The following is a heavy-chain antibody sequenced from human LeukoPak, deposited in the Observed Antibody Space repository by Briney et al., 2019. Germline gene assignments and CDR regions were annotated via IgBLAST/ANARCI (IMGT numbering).Heavy chain of an antibody. Sequence: EASVKVSCKASGGTFSSYAISWVRQAPGQGLEWMGGIIPIFGTANYAQKFQGRVTITADESTSTAYMELSSLRSEDTAVYYCARDSIVLVPAAITAFDIWGQGTMVTVSS. V-gene: IGHV1-69*13. D-gene: IGHD2-2*02. CDR3: ARDSIVLVPAAITAFDI. J-gene: IGHJ3*02. CDR2: IIPIFGTA. CDR1: GGTFSSYA.